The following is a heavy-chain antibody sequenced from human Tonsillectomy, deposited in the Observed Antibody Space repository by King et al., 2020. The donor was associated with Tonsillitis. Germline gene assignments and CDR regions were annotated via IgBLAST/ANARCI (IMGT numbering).Heavy chain of an antibody. J-gene: IGHJ4*02. V-gene: IGHV3-48*03. CDR2: ISSSGSTI. CDR3: ARFLGLAIDFDY. CDR1: GFTFSSYE. Sequence: VQLVESGGGLVQPGGSLRLSCAASGFTFSSYEMNWVRQAPGKGLEWVSYISSSGSTIYYADSVKGRFTIPRDNANNSLYRQMNSLRAGETAVYYCARFLGLAIDFDYWGQGTLVTVSS. D-gene: IGHD3-16*01.